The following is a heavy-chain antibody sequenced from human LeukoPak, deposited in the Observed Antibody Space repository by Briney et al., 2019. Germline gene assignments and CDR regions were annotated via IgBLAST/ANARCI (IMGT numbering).Heavy chain of an antibody. Sequence: SVKVSCKASGGTFSSYAISWVRQAPGQGLEWMGRIIPILGIANYAQKFQGRVTITADKSTSTAYMELSSLRSEDTAVYYCARDQLVEYDDSSGYYRSYYYYGMDVWGQGTTVTVSS. J-gene: IGHJ6*02. V-gene: IGHV1-69*04. CDR1: GGTFSSYA. CDR2: IIPILGIA. CDR3: ARDQLVEYDDSSGYYRSYYYYGMDV. D-gene: IGHD3-22*01.